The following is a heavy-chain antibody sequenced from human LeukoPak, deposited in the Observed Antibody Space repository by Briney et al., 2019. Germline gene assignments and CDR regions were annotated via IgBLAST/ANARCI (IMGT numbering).Heavy chain of an antibody. D-gene: IGHD4-23*01. CDR1: GFTFSSYG. J-gene: IGHJ4*02. Sequence: GRSLRLSCAASGFTFSSYGMHWVRQAPGKGLEWVAVISYDGSDKYYADSVKGRFTISRDNSKNTLYLQMNSLRAEDTAVYYCATPQTTVVSYFDYWGQGTLVTVSS. V-gene: IGHV3-30*03. CDR2: ISYDGSDK. CDR3: ATPQTTVVSYFDY.